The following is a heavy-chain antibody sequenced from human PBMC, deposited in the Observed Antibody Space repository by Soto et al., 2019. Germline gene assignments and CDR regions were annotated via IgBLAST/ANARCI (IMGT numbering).Heavy chain of an antibody. D-gene: IGHD5-12*01. CDR1: GYSFPAFW. J-gene: IGHJ4*02. CDR3: ASRGAGYNYDY. V-gene: IGHV5-51*01. Sequence: GESLKISCGASGYSFPAFWIGWVRQMPGKGLEWMGIIFPADSDTRYSPSFQGQVTISVDKSISTAYLQWNSLKASDTAMYYCASRGAGYNYDYWGPGTLVTVSS. CDR2: IFPADSDT.